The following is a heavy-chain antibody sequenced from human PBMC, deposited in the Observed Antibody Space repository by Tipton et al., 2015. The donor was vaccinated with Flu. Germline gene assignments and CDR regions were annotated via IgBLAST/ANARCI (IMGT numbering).Heavy chain of an antibody. Sequence: SLRLSCAASGFTFSSHWMAWVRQAPGKGLEWVANIKEDGSEKYYVDSVKGRFTISRGNAKNSLYLQMNSLRADDTAMYYCARDRIVVGTSGPAHDYWGQGTLVNV. CDR3: ARDRIVVGTSGPAHDY. CDR1: GFTFSSHW. J-gene: IGHJ4*02. D-gene: IGHD2-21*02. CDR2: IKEDGSEK. V-gene: IGHV3-7*01.